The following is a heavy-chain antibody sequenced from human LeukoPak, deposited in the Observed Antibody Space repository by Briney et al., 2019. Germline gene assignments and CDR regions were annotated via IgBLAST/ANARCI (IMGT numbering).Heavy chain of an antibody. V-gene: IGHV3-72*01. CDR2: IRNKPHSYTN. CDR1: GFTISDAY. Sequence: PAGSLRLSFAASGFTISDAYLDWVRQAPGKGLQWVGRIRNKPHSYTNDYAASVKRISTISRNDSKNFFLQLMNSPHTATAAYNYFTRVRPGDYFAPWSRGTLVSVPS. D-gene: IGHD4-17*01. J-gene: IGHJ4*02. CDR3: TRVRPGDYFAP.